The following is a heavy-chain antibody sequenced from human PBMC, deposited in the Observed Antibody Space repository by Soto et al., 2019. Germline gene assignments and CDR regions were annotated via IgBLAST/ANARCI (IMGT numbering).Heavy chain of an antibody. D-gene: IGHD3-10*01. CDR1: GFTFSSYG. V-gene: IGHV3-30*18. Sequence: GGSLRLSCAASGFTFSSYGMHWVRQAPGKGLEWVAVISYDGSNKYYADSVKGRFTISRDNSKNTLYLQMNSLRAEDTAVYYCAKGGYYGSGSYFGFYGMDVWGQGTTVTVSS. CDR2: ISYDGSNK. CDR3: AKGGYYGSGSYFGFYGMDV. J-gene: IGHJ6*02.